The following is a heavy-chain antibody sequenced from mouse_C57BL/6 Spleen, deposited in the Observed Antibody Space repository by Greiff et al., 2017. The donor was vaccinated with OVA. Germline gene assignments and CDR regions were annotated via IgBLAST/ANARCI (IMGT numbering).Heavy chain of an antibody. CDR3: ARGRFYGFDY. Sequence: EVQLQQSGPELVKPGASVKISCKASGYTFPDYYMNWVKQSHGKSLEWIGDINPNNGGTSYNQKFKGKATLTVDKSSSTAYMELRSLTSEDSAVYYCARGRFYGFDYWGQGTTLTVSS. J-gene: IGHJ2*01. CDR1: GYTFPDYY. CDR2: INPNNGGT. D-gene: IGHD1-1*01. V-gene: IGHV1-26*01.